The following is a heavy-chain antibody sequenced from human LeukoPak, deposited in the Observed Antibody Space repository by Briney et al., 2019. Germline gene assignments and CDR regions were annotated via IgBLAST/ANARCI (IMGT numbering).Heavy chain of an antibody. D-gene: IGHD3-10*01. CDR3: ARDSGERGSGSYLIAY. V-gene: IGHV1-2*02. J-gene: IGHJ4*02. Sequence: ASVKVSCKASGYTFSIYGISWVRQAPGQGLEWMGWINPNSGGTNYAQKFQGRVTMTRDTSISTAYMELSRLRSDDTAVYYCARDSGERGSGSYLIAYWGQGTLVTVSS. CDR1: GYTFSIYG. CDR2: INPNSGGT.